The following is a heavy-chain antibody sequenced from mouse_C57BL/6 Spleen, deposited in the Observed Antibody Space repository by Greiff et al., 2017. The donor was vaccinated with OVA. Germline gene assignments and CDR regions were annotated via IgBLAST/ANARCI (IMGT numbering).Heavy chain of an antibody. CDR1: GYAFSSYW. CDR3: ARYGYSNFFDY. J-gene: IGHJ2*01. Sequence: VKLQQSGAELVKPGASVKISCKASGYAFSSYWMNWVKQRPGKGLEWIGQIYPGDGDTNYNGKFKGKATLTADKSSSTAYMQLSSLTSEDSAVYFCARYGYSNFFDYWGQGTTLTVSS. D-gene: IGHD2-5*01. CDR2: IYPGDGDT. V-gene: IGHV1-80*01.